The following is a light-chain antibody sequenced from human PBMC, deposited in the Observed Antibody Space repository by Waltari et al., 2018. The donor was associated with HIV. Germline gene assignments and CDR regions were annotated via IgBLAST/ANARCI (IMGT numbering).Light chain of an antibody. CDR1: SSDVGAYNY. J-gene: IGLJ2*01. CDR3: CSYTSSSTVL. V-gene: IGLV2-14*03. CDR2: DVS. Sequence: QSALTQPASVSGSPGQSITISCTGTSSDVGAYNYVSWYQLHPGKAPKLMLYDVSNLAAGVSERFATGKSANTASLTISGLQAEDEAHYSCCSYTSSSTVLVGGGTKLTVL.